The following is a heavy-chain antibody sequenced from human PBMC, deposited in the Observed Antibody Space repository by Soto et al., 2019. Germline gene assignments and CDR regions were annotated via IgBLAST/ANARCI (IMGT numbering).Heavy chain of an antibody. CDR2: ISGSGYST. J-gene: IGHJ4*02. CDR1: GFTFTSYA. CDR3: AKDEGSWSYPDY. Sequence: EVQLLESGGGLVQPGGSLRLSCAASGFTFTSYAMSWVRQAPGKGLEWVSLISGSGYSTYYADSVKGRFTISRDNSKNTLYLQMNSLRAEDKAIYYCAKDEGSWSYPDYWGQGTLVTVSS. V-gene: IGHV3-23*01. D-gene: IGHD1-26*01.